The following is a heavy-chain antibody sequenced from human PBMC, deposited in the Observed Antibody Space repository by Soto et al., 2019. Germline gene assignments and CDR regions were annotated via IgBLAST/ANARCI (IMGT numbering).Heavy chain of an antibody. J-gene: IGHJ3*02. CDR2: ISGSGGST. CDR3: AKDSPYSASYKEDGFDI. D-gene: IGHD1-26*01. V-gene: IGHV3-23*01. CDR1: GFTVSSYA. Sequence: PGGSLRLSCEVSGFTVSSYAMSWVRQAPGRGLEWVSSISGSGGSTYHADSVNGRFTISRDNSKNTVFLQMNSLRAEDTAVYYCAKDSPYSASYKEDGFDIWGQGSLVTVSS.